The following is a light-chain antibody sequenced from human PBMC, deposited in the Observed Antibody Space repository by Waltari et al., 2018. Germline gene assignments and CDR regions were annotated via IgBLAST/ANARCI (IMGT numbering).Light chain of an antibody. CDR2: VTSDGRQ. V-gene: IGLV4-69*01. CDR3: QAWASGLYV. J-gene: IGLJ1*01. Sequence: QLVLTQSPSASASPGASVKLTCTLSGGHSGYAIPWHQQHPEKGPRFLMKVTSDGRQNKGDGIPDRFSGSSSGAERYLTLSSLQSEDEADYYCQAWASGLYVFGTGTKVTVV. CDR1: GGHSGYA.